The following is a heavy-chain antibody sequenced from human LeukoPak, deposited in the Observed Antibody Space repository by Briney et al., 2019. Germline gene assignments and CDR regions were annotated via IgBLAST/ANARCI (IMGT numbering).Heavy chain of an antibody. CDR3: ARDFYSGGSCYPDAFDI. Sequence: GGSLRLSCAASGFTFSSYGMHWVRQAPGKGLEWVAVIWYDGTNTYYADSVKGRFTISRDNSKNTLYLQMNSLRAEDTAVYYCARDFYSGGSCYPDAFDIWAKGQWSPSLQ. J-gene: IGHJ3*02. CDR2: IWYDGTNT. CDR1: GFTFSSYG. D-gene: IGHD2-15*01. V-gene: IGHV3-33*01.